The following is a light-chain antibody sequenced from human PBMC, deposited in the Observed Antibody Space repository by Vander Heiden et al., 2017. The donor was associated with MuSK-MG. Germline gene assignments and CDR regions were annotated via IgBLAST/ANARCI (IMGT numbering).Light chain of an antibody. CDR3: QQYNSYPGT. CDR2: KAS. CDR1: QSISSW. V-gene: IGKV1-5*03. Sequence: DIHMPQSPSTLSASVGDRVTITCRASQSISSWLAWYQQKPGKAPKLLIYKASSLESGVPSRFSGSGSGTEFTLTISSLQPDDFATYYCQQYNSYPGTFGQGTKVEIK. J-gene: IGKJ1*01.